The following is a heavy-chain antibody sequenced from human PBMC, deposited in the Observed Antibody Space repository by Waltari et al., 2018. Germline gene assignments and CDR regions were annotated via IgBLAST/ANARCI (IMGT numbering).Heavy chain of an antibody. CDR2: IKSDGSAT. J-gene: IGHJ5*02. D-gene: IGHD1-26*01. V-gene: IGHV3-74*01. CDR1: GFTFSTFW. CDR3: ASDVHSGRYGWFDP. Sequence: EVQLVESGGGLVHPGGSLRLSCEASGFTFSTFWGHWVSQVPGKGLVWVSRIKSDGSATSYADSVKGRFTISRDNAKNTVYLQMNSLRVEDTAVYHCASDVHSGRYGWFDPWGQGTLVTVSS.